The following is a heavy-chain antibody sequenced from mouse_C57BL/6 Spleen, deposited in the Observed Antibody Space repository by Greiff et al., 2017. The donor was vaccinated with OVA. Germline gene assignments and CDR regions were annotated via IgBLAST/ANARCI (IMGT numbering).Heavy chain of an antibody. CDR3: ARPRQLRLWFAY. D-gene: IGHD3-2*02. J-gene: IGHJ3*01. V-gene: IGHV1-22*01. CDR1: GYTFTDYN. Sequence: VQLQQSGPELVKPGASVKMSCKASGYTFTDYNMHWVKQRHGKSLEWIGYINPNNGGTSYNQTFKGKATLTVDKSSSTAYMELRSLTSEESADYYWARPRQLRLWFAYWGQGTLVTVSA. CDR2: INPNNGGT.